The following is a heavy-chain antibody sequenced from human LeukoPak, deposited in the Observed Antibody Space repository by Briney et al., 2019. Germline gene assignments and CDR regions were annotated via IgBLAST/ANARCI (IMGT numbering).Heavy chain of an antibody. CDR2: INPSGGST. V-gene: IGHV1-46*01. J-gene: IGHJ4*02. Sequence: GASVKVSCKASGYTFTSYYMHWVRQAPGQGLEWMGIINPSGGSTSYAQKFQGRVTMTRDTSTSTVYMELCSLRSEDTAVYYCARAYCGGDCYSHFDYWGQGTLVTVSS. CDR1: GYTFTSYY. CDR3: ARAYCGGDCYSHFDY. D-gene: IGHD2-21*02.